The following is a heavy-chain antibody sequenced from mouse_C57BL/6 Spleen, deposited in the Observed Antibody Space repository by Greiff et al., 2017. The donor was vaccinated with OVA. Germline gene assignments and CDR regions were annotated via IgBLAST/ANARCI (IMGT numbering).Heavy chain of an antibody. J-gene: IGHJ2*01. D-gene: IGHD3-3*01. CDR3: ARHEEGGLGIDY. Sequence: VQRVESGAELVKPGASVKLSCKASGYTFTEYTIHWVKQRSGQGLEWIGWFYPGSGSIKYNEKFKDKATLTADKSSSTVYMELSRLTSEDSAVYFCARHEEGGLGIDYWGQGTTLTVSS. CDR2: FYPGSGSI. V-gene: IGHV1-62-2*01. CDR1: GYTFTEYT.